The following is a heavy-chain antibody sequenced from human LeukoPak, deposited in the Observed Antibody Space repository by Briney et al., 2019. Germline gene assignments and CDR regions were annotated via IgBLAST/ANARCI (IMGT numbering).Heavy chain of an antibody. CDR2: IYYSGST. CDR1: GGSISSYY. V-gene: IGHV4-59*01. Sequence: KPSETLSLTCTVSGGSISSYYWSWLRQPPGKGLEWIGYIYYSGSTNYNPSLKRRVTISVDTSKNQFSLKLSSVTAADTAVYYCARGGRFGELIFDYWGQGTLVTVSS. CDR3: ARGGRFGELIFDY. J-gene: IGHJ4*02. D-gene: IGHD3-10*01.